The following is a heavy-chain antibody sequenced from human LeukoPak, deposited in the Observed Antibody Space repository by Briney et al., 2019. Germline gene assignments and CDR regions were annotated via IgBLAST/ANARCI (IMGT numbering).Heavy chain of an antibody. J-gene: IGHJ5*02. CDR3: ARDYCTSTTCPNWFDP. Sequence: SGTLSLTCAVSGGSISSSYWWSWIRQPPGKGLEWLGEIYHSGSTNYNLSLKSRVTISVDKSKNQFSLKLNSVTAADTAVYYCARDYCTSTTCPNWFDPWGQGTLVTVSS. CDR1: GGSISSSYW. V-gene: IGHV4-4*02. CDR2: IYHSGST. D-gene: IGHD2-2*01.